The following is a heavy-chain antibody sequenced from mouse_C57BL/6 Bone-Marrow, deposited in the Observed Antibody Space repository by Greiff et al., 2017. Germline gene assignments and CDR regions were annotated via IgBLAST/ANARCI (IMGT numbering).Heavy chain of an antibody. V-gene: IGHV5-6*02. CDR3: ARIIYYYGSNDAMDY. CDR2: ISSAGSYT. CDR1: GFTFSSYG. Sequence: DVMLVESGGDLVKPGGSLKLSCAASGFTFSSYGMSWVRQTPDKRLEWVATISSAGSYTYYPDSVKGRFTISRDNAKNTLYLQMSSLRSEDTAMYYCARIIYYYGSNDAMDYWGQGTSVTVSA. J-gene: IGHJ4*01. D-gene: IGHD1-1*01.